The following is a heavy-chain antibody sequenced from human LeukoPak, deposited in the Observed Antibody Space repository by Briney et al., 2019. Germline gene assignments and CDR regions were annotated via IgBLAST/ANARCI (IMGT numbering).Heavy chain of an antibody. J-gene: IGHJ4*02. D-gene: IGHD5-18*01. CDR2: IIPIFGTA. Sequence: TVKVSCKASGGTFSSYAISWVRQAPGQGLEWMGGIIPIFGTANYAQKFQGRVTMTRDTSTSTVYMELSSLRSEDTAVYYCARAIEGYSYGYEFDYWGQGTLVTVSS. CDR1: GGTFSSYA. V-gene: IGHV1-69*05. CDR3: ARAIEGYSYGYEFDY.